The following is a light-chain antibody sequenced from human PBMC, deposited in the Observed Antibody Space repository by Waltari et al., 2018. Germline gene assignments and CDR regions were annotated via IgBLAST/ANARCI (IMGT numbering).Light chain of an antibody. CDR2: GAS. CDR3: QQYARSPQT. Sequence: EIVLTQSPATLSLSPGERAIVSCRASQSVSSGDLAWYQQKPGQAPRLLIYGASSRATGIPDTFSASGSGTEFTLTINRLEPEDCAVYYCQQYARSPQTFGQGTRVEMK. V-gene: IGKV3-20*01. J-gene: IGKJ1*01. CDR1: QSVSSGD.